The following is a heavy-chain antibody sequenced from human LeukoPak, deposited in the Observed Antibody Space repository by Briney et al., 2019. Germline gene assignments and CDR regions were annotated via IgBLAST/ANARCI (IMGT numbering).Heavy chain of an antibody. CDR3: ARTDWFDP. CDR1: GFSFSSFG. Sequence: QPGGSLRLSCAASGFSFSSFGMSWVRQAPGRGLQWVSSISGDGRDTFYADSVKGRFTVSRDNSKTTMFLQMNSLRVDDTAVYYCARTDWFDPWGQGTLVTVSS. V-gene: IGHV3-23*01. CDR2: ISGDGRDT. J-gene: IGHJ5*02.